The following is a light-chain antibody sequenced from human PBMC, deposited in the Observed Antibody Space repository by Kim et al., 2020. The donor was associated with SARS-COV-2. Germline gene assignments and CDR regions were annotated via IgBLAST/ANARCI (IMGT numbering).Light chain of an antibody. Sequence: AEGKKVRLPGQRESLRSYYASWYPQKPAPAPVLFIYGKNNRPSGIPGRFSGSSSGNTASLTVTGAQAEDEADYYCNSRDSSGNHVVFGGGTQLTVL. CDR2: GKN. J-gene: IGLJ2*01. V-gene: IGLV3-19*01. CDR1: SLRSYY. CDR3: NSRDSSGNHVV.